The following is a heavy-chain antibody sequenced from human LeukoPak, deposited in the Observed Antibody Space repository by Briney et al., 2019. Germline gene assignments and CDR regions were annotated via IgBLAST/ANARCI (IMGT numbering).Heavy chain of an antibody. J-gene: IGHJ4*02. CDR3: AKGKLAFDS. CDR1: GFTFSSYA. CDR2: ITATRTYT. V-gene: IGHV3-23*01. Sequence: GGSLTLSCSASGFTFSSYAMTWVGQAQGHGLEGFSTITATRTYTYYENYVKGRFTIYRDDSKNTLYLQMNSLRAEDTALYFCAKGKLAFDSLGQGTLVTVSS.